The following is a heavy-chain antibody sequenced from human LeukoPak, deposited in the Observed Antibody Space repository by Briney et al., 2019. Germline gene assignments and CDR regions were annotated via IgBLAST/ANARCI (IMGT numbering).Heavy chain of an antibody. CDR2: INPNSGGT. V-gene: IGHV1-2*02. Sequence: ASVKVPCKASGYTFTGYYMHWVRQAPGQGLEWMGWINPNSGGTNYAQRFQGRVTMTRDTSISTAYMELSRLRSDDTAVYYCASDGELRGYPLGGWGQGTLVTVSS. D-gene: IGHD3-16*01. CDR1: GYTFTGYY. CDR3: ASDGELRGYPLGG. J-gene: IGHJ4*02.